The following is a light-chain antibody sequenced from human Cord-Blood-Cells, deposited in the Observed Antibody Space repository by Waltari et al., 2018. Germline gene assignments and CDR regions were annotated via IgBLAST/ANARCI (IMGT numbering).Light chain of an antibody. Sequence: DIQMTQSPSSLSASVGARVTITCRASQSISSYLNWYQQKPGTAPKLLIYAASSLQSGVPSRFSGSGSGKDFTLTISSLQPEDFATYYCQQSYSTPPTFGGGTKVEIK. V-gene: IGKV1-39*01. CDR3: QQSYSTPPT. CDR2: AAS. J-gene: IGKJ4*01. CDR1: QSISSY.